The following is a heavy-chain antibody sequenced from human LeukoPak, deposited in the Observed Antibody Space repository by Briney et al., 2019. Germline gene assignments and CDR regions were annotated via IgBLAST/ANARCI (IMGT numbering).Heavy chain of an antibody. V-gene: IGHV1-2*02. J-gene: IGHJ4*02. Sequence: ASVKVSCKASGYTFTGYYMHWVRQAPGQGLEWMGWINPNSGGTNYAQKLQGRVTMTTDTSTSTAYMELKSLRSDDTAVYYCARDGIDSSGWLPPPSMFDYWGQGTLVTVSS. D-gene: IGHD6-19*01. CDR1: GYTFTGYY. CDR3: ARDGIDSSGWLPPPSMFDY. CDR2: INPNSGGT.